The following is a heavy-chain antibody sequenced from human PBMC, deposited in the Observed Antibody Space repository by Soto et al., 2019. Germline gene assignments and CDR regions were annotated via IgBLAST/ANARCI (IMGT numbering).Heavy chain of an antibody. CDR1: GYTFTSYG. J-gene: IGHJ3*02. D-gene: IGHD3-16*02. Sequence: QVQLVQSGAEGKKPGASVKVSCKASGYTFTSYGISWVRQAPGQGLEWMGWISAYNGNTNYAKKLQGRVTMTTDTSTSTAYMELRSLRSDDTAVYYCARDYGRLVTFGGVIADAFDIWGQGTMVTVSS. CDR3: ARDYGRLVTFGGVIADAFDI. CDR2: ISAYNGNT. V-gene: IGHV1-18*01.